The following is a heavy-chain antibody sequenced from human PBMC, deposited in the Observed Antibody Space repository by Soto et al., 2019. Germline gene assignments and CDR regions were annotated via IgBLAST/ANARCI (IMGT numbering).Heavy chain of an antibody. CDR2: IIPIFGTA. D-gene: IGHD1-26*01. V-gene: IGHV1-69*13. CDR1: GGTFSSYA. J-gene: IGHJ4*02. Sequence: GAAVKVSCKASGGTFSSYAISWVRQAPGQGLEWMGGIIPIFGTANYAQKFQGRVTITADESTSTAYMELSSLRSEDTAVYYCARAGIVGATHYFDYWGQGTLVTVSS. CDR3: ARAGIVGATHYFDY.